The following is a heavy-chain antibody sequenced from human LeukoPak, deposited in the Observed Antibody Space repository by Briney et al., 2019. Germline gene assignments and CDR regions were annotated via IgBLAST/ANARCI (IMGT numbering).Heavy chain of an antibody. CDR2: ISSSRSYI. D-gene: IGHD3-16*01. V-gene: IGHV3-21*01. CDR3: ARDLGGGFFDY. Sequence: GGSLRLSCAASGFILSSYSINWVRQAPGQGLEWVSSISSSRSYIHYADSVKGRFTISRDDAKNSLYLQMSNLRAGDTAVYYCARDLGGGFFDYWGQGTLVTVSS. CDR1: GFILSSYS. J-gene: IGHJ4*02.